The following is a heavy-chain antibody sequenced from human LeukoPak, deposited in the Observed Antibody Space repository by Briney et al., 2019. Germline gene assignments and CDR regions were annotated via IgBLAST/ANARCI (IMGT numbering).Heavy chain of an antibody. Sequence: ASVKVSCKASGYTFTSYDINWVRQATGQGLEWMGWMNPNSGNTGYAQKFQGRVAMTKNTSISTAYMELSSLRSDDTAVYYCARGPIGSFVDYWGQGTLVTVSS. D-gene: IGHD6-13*01. CDR3: ARGPIGSFVDY. CDR2: MNPNSGNT. V-gene: IGHV1-8*01. CDR1: GYTFTSYD. J-gene: IGHJ4*02.